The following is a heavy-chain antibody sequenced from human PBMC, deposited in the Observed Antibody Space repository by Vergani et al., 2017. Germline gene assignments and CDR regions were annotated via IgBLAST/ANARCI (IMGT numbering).Heavy chain of an antibody. CDR3: ARSGATMVRGVQDAFDI. CDR2: ISSSGSTI. J-gene: IGHJ3*02. D-gene: IGHD3-10*01. CDR1: GFTFSDYY. V-gene: IGHV3-11*04. Sequence: QVQLVESGGGLVKLGGSLRLSCAASGFTFSDYYMSWIRQAPGKGLEWVSYISSSGSTIYYADSVKGRFTISSANANTSLYLQLNSLRAEDTAVYYCARSGATMVRGVQDAFDIWGQGTMVTVSS.